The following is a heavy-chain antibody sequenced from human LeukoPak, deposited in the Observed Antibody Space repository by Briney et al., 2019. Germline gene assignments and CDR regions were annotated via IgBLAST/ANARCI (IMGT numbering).Heavy chain of an antibody. CDR3: AKGMVRGVITPLGY. CDR1: GFTFSSYG. CDR2: ISGSGGST. D-gene: IGHD3-10*01. J-gene: IGHJ4*02. Sequence: PGGSLRLSCAASGFTFSSYGMSWVRQAPGKGLEWVSAISGSGGSTYYADSVKGRFTISRDNSKNTLYLQMNSLRAEDTAVYYCAKGMVRGVITPLGYWGQGTLVTVSS. V-gene: IGHV3-23*01.